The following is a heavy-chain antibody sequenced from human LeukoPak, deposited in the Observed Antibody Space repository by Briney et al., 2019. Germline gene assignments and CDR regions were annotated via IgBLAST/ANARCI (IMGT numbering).Heavy chain of an antibody. D-gene: IGHD3-22*01. Sequence: GASVKVSCKASGGTFSSYAISWVRQAPGQGLEWMGRIIPIFGTANYAQKFQGRVTITTDESTSTAYMELSSLRSEDTAVYYCARVYYYDSSCPFDIWGQGTMVTVSS. J-gene: IGHJ3*02. CDR3: ARVYYYDSSCPFDI. CDR1: GGTFSSYA. V-gene: IGHV1-69*05. CDR2: IIPIFGTA.